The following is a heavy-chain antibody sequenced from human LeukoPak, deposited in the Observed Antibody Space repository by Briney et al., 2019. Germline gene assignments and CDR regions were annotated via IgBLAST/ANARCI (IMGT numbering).Heavy chain of an antibody. CDR1: GFTFSNAW. D-gene: IGHD6-19*01. J-gene: IGHJ4*02. V-gene: IGHV3-15*01. CDR3: TTDVHSSGWDPTYFDY. CDR2: IKSKTDGGTT. Sequence: GGSLRLSCAASGFTFSNAWMSWVRQALGKGLEWVGRIKSKTDGGTTDYAAPVKGRFTISRDDSKNTLYLQMNSLKTEDTAVYYCTTDVHSSGWDPTYFDYWGQGTLVTVSS.